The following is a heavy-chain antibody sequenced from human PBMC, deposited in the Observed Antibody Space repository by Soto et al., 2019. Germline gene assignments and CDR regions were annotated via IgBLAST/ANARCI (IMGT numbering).Heavy chain of an antibody. Sequence: EVQLVQSGAEVKKPGESLRISCKGSGYSFTSYWISWVRQMPGKGLEWMGRIDTSDSNPNYSPSFQGHVTISADKSNSTAYQAWSRLKASDTAMYYCARRRDHREYSSSSTPTVFMDVWGQGTTVTVSS. V-gene: IGHV5-10-1*03. CDR3: ARRRDHREYSSSSTPTVFMDV. CDR1: GYSFTSYW. D-gene: IGHD6-6*01. CDR2: IDTSDSNP. J-gene: IGHJ6*02.